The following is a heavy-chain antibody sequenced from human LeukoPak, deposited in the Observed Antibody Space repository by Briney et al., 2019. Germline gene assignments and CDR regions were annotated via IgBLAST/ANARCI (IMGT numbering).Heavy chain of an antibody. D-gene: IGHD5-18*01. J-gene: IGHJ6*02. CDR3: ARAPDTAMVPFYYGMDV. V-gene: IGHV4-59*01. Sequence: KASETLSLTCTVSGGSISSYYWSWIRQPPGKGLEWIGYIYYSGSTNYNPSLKSRVTISVDTSKNQFSLKLSSVTAADTAVYYCARAPDTAMVPFYYGMDVWGQGTTVTVSS. CDR1: GGSISSYY. CDR2: IYYSGST.